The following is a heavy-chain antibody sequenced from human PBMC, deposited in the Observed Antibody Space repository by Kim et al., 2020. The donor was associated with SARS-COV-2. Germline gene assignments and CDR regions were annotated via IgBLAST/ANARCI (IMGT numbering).Heavy chain of an antibody. CDR2: IYYAGDT. V-gene: IGHV4-39*07. D-gene: IGHD2-21*02. J-gene: IGHJ3*02. CDR1: GGSVSDPTYY. CDR3: ERVKGRYCGGDCYFAFEI. Sequence: SETLSLTCAVSGGSVSDPTYYWGWIRQPPGKGLEWIGSIYYAGDTFYNPSLKSRVTISVDMSKNQFSLKLSSVTAADTAVYYCERVKGRYCGGDCYFAFEIWGQGTMATVSS.